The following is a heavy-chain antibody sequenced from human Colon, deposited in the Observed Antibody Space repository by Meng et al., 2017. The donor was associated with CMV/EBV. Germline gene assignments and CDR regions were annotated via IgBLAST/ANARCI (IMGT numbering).Heavy chain of an antibody. D-gene: IGHD5-24*01. V-gene: IGHV3-23*01. CDR2: ISASGYYT. J-gene: IGHJ4*02. Sequence: CAASEFSITDYAVTWVRQAPGKGLGWVSVISASGYYTFYAESVKGRFTIGRDISKNTVYLQTNSLRAEDTAVYFCAKAPTRRYYFDSWGQGSLVTVSS. CDR1: EFSITDYA. CDR3: AKAPTRRYYFDS.